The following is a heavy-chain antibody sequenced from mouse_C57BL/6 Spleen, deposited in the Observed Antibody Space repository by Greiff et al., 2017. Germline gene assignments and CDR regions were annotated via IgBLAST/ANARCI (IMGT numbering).Heavy chain of an antibody. J-gene: IGHJ2*01. CDR1: GFTFSSYG. CDR3: ARPYDGYYPSYFDY. Sequence: EVKVVESGGDLVKPGGSLKLSCAASGFTFSSYGMSWVRQTPDKRLEWVATISSGGSYTYYPDSVKGRFTISRDNAKNTLYLQMSSLKSEDTAMYYCARPYDGYYPSYFDYWGQGTTLTVSS. V-gene: IGHV5-6*01. CDR2: ISSGGSYT. D-gene: IGHD2-3*01.